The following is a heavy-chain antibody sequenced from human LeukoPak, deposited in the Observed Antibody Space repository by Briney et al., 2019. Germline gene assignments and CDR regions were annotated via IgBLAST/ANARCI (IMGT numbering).Heavy chain of an antibody. CDR1: GFTFSSYG. J-gene: IGHJ4*02. D-gene: IGHD6-13*01. Sequence: GGPLRLSCAASGFTFSSYGMHWVRQAPGKGLEWVAVISYDGSNKYYADSVKGRFTISRHNSKNTLYLQMNSLRAEDTAVYYCAKARIVIAAAVSFDYWGQGTLVTVSS. CDR2: ISYDGSNK. V-gene: IGHV3-30*18. CDR3: AKARIVIAAAVSFDY.